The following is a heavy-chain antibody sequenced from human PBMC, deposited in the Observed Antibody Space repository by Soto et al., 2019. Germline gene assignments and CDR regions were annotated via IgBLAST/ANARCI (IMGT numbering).Heavy chain of an antibody. V-gene: IGHV6-1*01. J-gene: IGHJ5*02. CDR2: TYYRSKWYN. Sequence: SQTLSLTCAISGYSVSSNRAALNLMRHSPSRGLEWLGRTYYRSKWYNDYAVSVKSRITINPDTSKNQFSLQLNSVTPEDTAVYYCARDSYNWNWGDNWFDPWGQGTLVTVSS. CDR1: GYSVSSNRAA. CDR3: ARDSYNWNWGDNWFDP. D-gene: IGHD1-7*01.